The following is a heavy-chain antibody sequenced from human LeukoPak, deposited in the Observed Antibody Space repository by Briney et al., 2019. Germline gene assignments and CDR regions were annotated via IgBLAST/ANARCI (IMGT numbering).Heavy chain of an antibody. D-gene: IGHD1-14*01. CDR3: AKGGPEASAGLSWFDP. CDR2: TFYSGNA. Sequence: PSETLSLTCTVSGGSISSYYWSWIRQPPGKGLEWIGHTFYSGNANYNPSLKSRVTISVDTSKNQFSLNLSSVTAADTAVYYCAKGGPEASAGLSWFDPWGQGTLVTVSS. CDR1: GGSISSYY. V-gene: IGHV4-59*01. J-gene: IGHJ5*02.